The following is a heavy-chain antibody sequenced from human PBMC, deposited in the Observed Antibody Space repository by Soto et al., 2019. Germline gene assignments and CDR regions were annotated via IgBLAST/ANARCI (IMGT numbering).Heavy chain of an antibody. CDR1: GYTFTSYG. Sequence: ASVKVSCKASGYTFTSYGISWVRQAPGQGLEWMGWISAYNGNTNYAQKLQGRVTMTTDTSTSTAYMELRSLRSDDTAVYYCARARAYGDYVLYAFDIWGQGTMVTVSS. J-gene: IGHJ3*02. D-gene: IGHD4-17*01. CDR3: ARARAYGDYVLYAFDI. V-gene: IGHV1-18*01. CDR2: ISAYNGNT.